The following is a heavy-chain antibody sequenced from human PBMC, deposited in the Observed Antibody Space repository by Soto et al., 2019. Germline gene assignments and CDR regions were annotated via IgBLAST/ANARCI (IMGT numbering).Heavy chain of an antibody. V-gene: IGHV1-69*04. CDR3: ARDISKQWLVRYFGAFDI. J-gene: IGHJ3*02. D-gene: IGHD6-19*01. Sequence: SVEVSCKASGGTFSSYTISWVRQAPGQGLEWMGRIIPILGIANYAQKFQGRVTITADKSTSTAYMELSSLRSEDTAVYYCARDISKQWLVRYFGAFDIWGQGTMVTVSS. CDR1: GGTFSSYT. CDR2: IIPILGIA.